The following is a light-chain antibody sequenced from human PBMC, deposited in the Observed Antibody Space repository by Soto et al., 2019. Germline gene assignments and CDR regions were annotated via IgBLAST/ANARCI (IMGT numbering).Light chain of an antibody. CDR1: QSVSSY. J-gene: IGKJ4*01. Sequence: EIVLTQAPATLSLSPGERDTLSCRASQSVSSYLAWYQQKPGQAPRLLIYDASNRAPGIPARFSGSGPGTDFPLTISSLEPEDFAVYYCQQRSNWHPTFGGGTKVEIK. CDR3: QQRSNWHPT. V-gene: IGKV3D-11*02. CDR2: DAS.